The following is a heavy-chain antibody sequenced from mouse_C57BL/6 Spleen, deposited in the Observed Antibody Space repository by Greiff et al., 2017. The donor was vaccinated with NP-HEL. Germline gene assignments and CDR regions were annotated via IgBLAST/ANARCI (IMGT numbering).Heavy chain of an antibody. V-gene: IGHV1-47*01. CDR1: GYTFTTYP. CDR3: ARGYYGSSYPYYAMDY. D-gene: IGHD1-1*01. CDR2: FHPYNDDT. Sequence: LQESGAELVKPGASVKMSCKASGYTFTTYPIEWMKQNHGKSLEWIGNFHPYNDDTKYNEKFKGKATLTVEKSSSTVYLELSRLTSDDSAVYYCARGYYGSSYPYYAMDYWGQGTSVTVSS. J-gene: IGHJ4*01.